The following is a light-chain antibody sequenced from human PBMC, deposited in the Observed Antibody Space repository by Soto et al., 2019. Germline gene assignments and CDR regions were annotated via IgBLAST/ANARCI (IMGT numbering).Light chain of an antibody. J-gene: IGLJ3*02. Sequence: QSVLTQPPSVSGAPGQRVTISCTGSSSNIGKGYDVRWYQQLPGTAPKLLIYGTTNRPSGVPDRFSGSKSGTSASLAIAGLQAEDEATYYCQSYDSSLNGMVFGGGTKVTVL. CDR2: GTT. CDR1: SSNIGKGYD. CDR3: QSYDSSLNGMV. V-gene: IGLV1-40*01.